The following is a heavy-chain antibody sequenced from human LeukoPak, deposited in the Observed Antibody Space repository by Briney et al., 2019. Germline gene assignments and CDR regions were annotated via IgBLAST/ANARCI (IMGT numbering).Heavy chain of an antibody. CDR2: INPHSGVT. V-gene: IGHV1-2*02. CDR1: GYTFTDYY. CDR3: ARDGAYSGSLPLDY. J-gene: IGHJ4*02. D-gene: IGHD1-26*01. Sequence: ASVKVSCKASGYTFTDYYMHWVRQAPGQGLEWMGWINPHSGVTNYAEKFQGRVTLTRHTSINTAYLELNRLKSDDTAVYYCARDGAYSGSLPLDYWGQGTLVTVSS.